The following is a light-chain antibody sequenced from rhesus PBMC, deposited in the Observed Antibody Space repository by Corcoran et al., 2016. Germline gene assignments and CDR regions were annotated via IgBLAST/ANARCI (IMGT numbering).Light chain of an antibody. V-gene: IGKV1-32*01. J-gene: IGKJ4*01. CDR2: YAS. Sequence: DIQMTQSPSSLSASVGDRVTITCRASQGISSYLHWYQQKPGKAPKLLIYYASRLESGVPSRFSGSGAGTEFTLTISSLQPEDFASYYCQQHNSLPLTFGGGTKVELK. CDR3: QQHNSLPLT. CDR1: QGISSY.